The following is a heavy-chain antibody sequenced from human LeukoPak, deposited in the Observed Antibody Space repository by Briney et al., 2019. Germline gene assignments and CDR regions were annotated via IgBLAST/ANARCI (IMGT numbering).Heavy chain of an antibody. CDR3: AKVDSYYYGSWSYERY. J-gene: IGHJ4*02. D-gene: IGHD3-10*01. Sequence: GGSLRLSCAASGFTFSSYAMSCVRQAPGKGLEWVSAISGSGGSTYYADSVKGRFTISRDNSKNTLYLQMNSLRAEDTAVYYCAKVDSYYYGSWSYERYWGQGTLVTVSS. V-gene: IGHV3-23*01. CDR1: GFTFSSYA. CDR2: ISGSGGST.